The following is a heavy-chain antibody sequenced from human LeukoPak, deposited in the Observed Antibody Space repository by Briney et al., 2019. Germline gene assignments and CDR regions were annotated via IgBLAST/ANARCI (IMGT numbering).Heavy chain of an antibody. CDR2: ISYDGSNK. J-gene: IGHJ4*02. V-gene: IGHV3-30*18. D-gene: IGHD2-15*01. CDR1: GFTFSSYG. CDR3: AKDYERYCSGGSCYNFDY. Sequence: GRSLRLSCAASGFTFSSYGMHWVRQAPGKRLEWVAVISYDGSNKYYADSVKGRFTISRDNSKNTLYLQMNSLRAEDTAVYYCAKDYERYCSGGSCYNFDYWGQGTLVTVSS.